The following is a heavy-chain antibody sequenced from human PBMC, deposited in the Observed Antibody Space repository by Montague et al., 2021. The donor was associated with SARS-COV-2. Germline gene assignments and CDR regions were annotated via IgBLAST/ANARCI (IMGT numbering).Heavy chain of an antibody. CDR1: GFTFSDYP. Sequence: SLRLSCAASGFTFSDYPMHWVRQVPGKGLEWVSRISWSGRSTDYADSVKGRFTISRDNSKNSLYLEMHSLTIEDTALYHCAKDKDGSGTYIYGMDVWGLGTTVTDAS. D-gene: IGHD3-10*01. CDR3: AKDKDGSGTYIYGMDV. V-gene: IGHV3-43*01. CDR2: ISWSGRST. J-gene: IGHJ6*02.